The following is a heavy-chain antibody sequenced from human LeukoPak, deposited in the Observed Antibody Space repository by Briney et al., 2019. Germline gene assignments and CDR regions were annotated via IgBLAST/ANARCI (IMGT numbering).Heavy chain of an antibody. D-gene: IGHD6-19*01. V-gene: IGHV1-69*13. CDR2: IIPIFGTA. Sequence: GASVKVSCKASGGTFSSYAISWVRQAPGQGLEWMGGIIPIFGTANYAQKFQGRVTITADESTSTAYMELSSLRSEDTAVYYCAREYSSMESFDYWGQGTLVTVSS. CDR1: GGTFSSYA. J-gene: IGHJ4*02. CDR3: AREYSSMESFDY.